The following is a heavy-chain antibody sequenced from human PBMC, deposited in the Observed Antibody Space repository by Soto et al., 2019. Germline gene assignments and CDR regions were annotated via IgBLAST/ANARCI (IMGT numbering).Heavy chain of an antibody. CDR2: ISDDGSDQ. CDR3: AKDTGADY. Sequence: QVQLVESGGGVVQPGRSLRLSCAAYGFTFSSYGMYWFRQAPGKGLEWVARISDDGSDQFYVESVKGRFTISRDNSKNILYVPMNSLRSEDTAVYYCAKDTGADYWGQGTVVTVSA. V-gene: IGHV3-30*18. J-gene: IGHJ4*02. D-gene: IGHD3-10*01. CDR1: GFTFSSYG.